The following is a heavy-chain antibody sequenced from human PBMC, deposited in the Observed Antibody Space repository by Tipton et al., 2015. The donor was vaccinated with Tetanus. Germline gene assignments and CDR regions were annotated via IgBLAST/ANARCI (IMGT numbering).Heavy chain of an antibody. D-gene: IGHD6-13*01. CDR3: ARSEQQLVRGYYYYYYMDV. J-gene: IGHJ6*03. CDR2: IIPLFRTK. V-gene: IGHV1-69*01. CDR1: GGTFSSYA. Sequence: QSGPEVKKPGSSVKVSCKVSGGTFSSYAISWVRQAPGQGLEWMGGIIPLFRTKNYAQKFQGRVTITADESTNTAYMELSSLRSDDTAVYYCARSEQQLVRGYYYYYYMDVWGKGTTVTVSS.